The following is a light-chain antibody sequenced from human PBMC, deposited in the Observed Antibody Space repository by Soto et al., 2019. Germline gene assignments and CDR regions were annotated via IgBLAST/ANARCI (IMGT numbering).Light chain of an antibody. V-gene: IGKV1-5*03. CDR1: QSIVNW. CDR3: QRYDSYRM. Sequence: DIPMTQSPSTLSASVGDRVTITCRASQSIVNWLAWYQQKPGKAPKVLIYKASTLESGVPSRFSGSGSGTEFTLTISSLQPDDFATYYCQRYDSYRMFGQGTKVEIK. CDR2: KAS. J-gene: IGKJ1*01.